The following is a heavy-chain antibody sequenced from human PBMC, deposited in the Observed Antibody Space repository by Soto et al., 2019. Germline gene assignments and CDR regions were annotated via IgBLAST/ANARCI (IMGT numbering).Heavy chain of an antibody. CDR2: ISAYNGNT. CDR3: AREHHYRGSSNALDV. D-gene: IGHD1-26*01. Sequence: QVQLEQSGAEVKKPGASVTVSCKASGYTFTSYGISWVRQAPGQGLEWMGWISAYNGNTYYAQKIQGRVTMTTIPSASIAYMERRSLRSDDTAVYYCAREHHYRGSSNALDVWGQGTTVAVSS. V-gene: IGHV1-18*04. CDR1: GYTFTSYG. J-gene: IGHJ6*02.